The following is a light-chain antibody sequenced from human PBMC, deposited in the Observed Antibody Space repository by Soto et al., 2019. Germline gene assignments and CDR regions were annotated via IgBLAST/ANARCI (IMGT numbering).Light chain of an antibody. CDR1: QSVSNDF. J-gene: IGKJ3*01. V-gene: IGKV3D-20*02. CDR3: QQRAIWRGVT. CDR2: DAS. Sequence: EIVLTQSPGILSLSPGERATLSCRASQSVSNDFLAWYQQKPGQAPRLLIFDASKRATGIPARFSGSGSGTDFTLTITSLEPEDFAVYYCQQRAIWRGVTFGPGTKVDIK.